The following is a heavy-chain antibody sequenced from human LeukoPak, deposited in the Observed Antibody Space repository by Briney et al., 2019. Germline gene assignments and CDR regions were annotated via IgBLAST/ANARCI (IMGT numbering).Heavy chain of an antibody. Sequence: QAGGSLRLSCAASGFTFSSYGMHWVRQAPGKGLEWVAFIRYDGSNKYYADSVKGRFTISRDNSKNTLYLQMNSLRAEDTAVYYCAKGPYYYDSSGQNFDYWGQGTLVTVSS. V-gene: IGHV3-30*02. D-gene: IGHD3-22*01. CDR1: GFTFSSYG. J-gene: IGHJ4*02. CDR3: AKGPYYYDSSGQNFDY. CDR2: IRYDGSNK.